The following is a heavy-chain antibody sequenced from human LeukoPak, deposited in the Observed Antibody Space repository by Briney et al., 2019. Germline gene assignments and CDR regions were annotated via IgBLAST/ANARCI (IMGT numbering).Heavy chain of an antibody. CDR1: GASFSGDY. CDR3: ARGKGGYYYYYGMDV. CDR2: INQSGSN. V-gene: IGHV4-34*01. J-gene: IGHJ6*02. Sequence: SQTLSLTCAVYGASFSGDYWSWVRQHPGKGLEWLGEINQSGSNNYNPYLKSRATISVDTSKNQFSLKLSSVTAADTAGYYCARGKGGYYYYYGMDVWGQGTTVTVSS.